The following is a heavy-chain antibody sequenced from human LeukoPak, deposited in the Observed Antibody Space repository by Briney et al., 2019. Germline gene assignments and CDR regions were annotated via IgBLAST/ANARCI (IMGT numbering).Heavy chain of an antibody. J-gene: IGHJ4*02. Sequence: SVKVSCKASGGTFSSYAISWVRQAPGQGLEGMGGIIPIFGTANYAQKFQGRVTITADKSTSTAYMELSSLRSEDTAVYYCARAWGLTVTTVIFDYWGQGTLVTVSS. V-gene: IGHV1-69*06. CDR1: GGTFSSYA. CDR3: ARAWGLTVTTVIFDY. CDR2: IIPIFGTA. D-gene: IGHD4-17*01.